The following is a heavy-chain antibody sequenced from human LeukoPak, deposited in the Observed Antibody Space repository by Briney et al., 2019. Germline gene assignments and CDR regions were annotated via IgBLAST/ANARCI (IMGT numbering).Heavy chain of an antibody. CDR2: ISGSGGST. D-gene: IGHD2-8*01. J-gene: IGHJ4*02. V-gene: IGHV3-23*01. CDR3: AKSVMVYAMSGRDFDY. Sequence: PGGTLRLSCAASGFTFSSYGMSWVRQAPGKGLEWVSAISGSGGSTYYADSVKGRFTISRDNSKNTLYLQMNSLRAEDTAVYYCAKSVMVYAMSGRDFDYWGQGTLVTVSS. CDR1: GFTFSSYG.